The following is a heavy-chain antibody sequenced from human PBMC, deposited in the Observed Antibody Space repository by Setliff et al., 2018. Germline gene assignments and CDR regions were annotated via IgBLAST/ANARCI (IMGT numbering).Heavy chain of an antibody. J-gene: IGHJ6*03. CDR3: ARQIGSSLSHFYYYMDV. CDR2: IYPDDSDT. D-gene: IGHD6-19*01. V-gene: IGHV5-51*01. CDR1: GYNFASYW. Sequence: PGESLKISCKGSGYNFASYWIAWVCKMPGKGLEWMGIIYPDDSDTRYSPSFQCQVTISADKSISTAYLQWSSLKASDTAMYYCARQIGSSLSHFYYYMDVWGKGTTVTVSS.